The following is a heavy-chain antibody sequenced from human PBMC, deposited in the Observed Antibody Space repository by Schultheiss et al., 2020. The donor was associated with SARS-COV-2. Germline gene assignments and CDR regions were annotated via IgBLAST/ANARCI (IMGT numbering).Heavy chain of an antibody. J-gene: IGHJ4*02. V-gene: IGHV3-48*04. Sequence: GGSLRLSCAASGFTFSSYGMHWVRQAPGKGLEWVSYISSSGSTIYYADSVKGRFTISRDNAKNSLYLQMNSLRAEDTALYYCAKTGIVGATNYFDYWGQGTLVTVSS. CDR3: AKTGIVGATNYFDY. D-gene: IGHD1-26*01. CDR2: ISSSGSTI. CDR1: GFTFSSYG.